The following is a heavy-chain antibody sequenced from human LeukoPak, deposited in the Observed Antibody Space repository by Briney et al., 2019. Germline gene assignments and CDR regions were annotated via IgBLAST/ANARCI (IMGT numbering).Heavy chain of an antibody. CDR2: ISAYNGNT. J-gene: IGHJ4*02. V-gene: IGHV1-18*01. CDR1: GYTFTSYG. D-gene: IGHD2-2*01. Sequence: GASVKVSCKASGYTFTSYGISWVRQAPGQGLEWMGWISAYNGNTNYAQKLQGRVTMTTDTSTSTAYMELRSLRSDDTAVYYCARWMGYCSSTSCHPVPLFDYWGQGTLVTVSS. CDR3: ARWMGYCSSTSCHPVPLFDY.